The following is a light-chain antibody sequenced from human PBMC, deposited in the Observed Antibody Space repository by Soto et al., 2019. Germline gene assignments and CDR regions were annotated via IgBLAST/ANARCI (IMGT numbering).Light chain of an antibody. CDR1: QSISSSY. V-gene: IGKV3-20*01. J-gene: IGKJ3*01. Sequence: EIVLTQSPGTLSLSPGERATLSCRTSQSISSSYLAWYQQKPGQAPRLLIYGASTRATGIPDRFSGGGSGTDFTLTISGVDPGDFGVYYCQHYGRSPPVTFGPGTKVDIK. CDR2: GAS. CDR3: QHYGRSPPVT.